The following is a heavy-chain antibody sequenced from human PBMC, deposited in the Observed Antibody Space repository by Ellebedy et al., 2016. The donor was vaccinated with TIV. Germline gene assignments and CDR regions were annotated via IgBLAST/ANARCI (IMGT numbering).Heavy chain of an antibody. CDR1: GDSISSSSDY. CDR3: ATFNQYYTYLGV. V-gene: IGHV4-39*01. CDR2: ISNRDRT. J-gene: IGHJ6*03. Sequence: SETLSLTXTVSGDSISSSSDYWVWIRQPPGKGLEWIGTISNRDRTDHNPSLKSRVFILVDASKNQFFLKLTSVTAADTAVYYCATFNQYYTYLGVWGKGTTVTVSS. D-gene: IGHD1-14*01.